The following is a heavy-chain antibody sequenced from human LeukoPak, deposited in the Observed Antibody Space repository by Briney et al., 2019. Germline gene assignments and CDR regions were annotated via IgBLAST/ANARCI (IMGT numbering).Heavy chain of an antibody. V-gene: IGHV4-39*01. CDR2: IQHSGHT. CDR1: GGSISSTSYY. D-gene: IGHD5-12*01. Sequence: SETLSLTCIVSGGSISSTSYYFWSWIRQPPGKGLEWIGSIQHSGHTSYNPSLKSRVTRALDTSKNQFSLKVSSVTAADTAVYFCARRRGYDYFWFDPWGQGTLVTVSS. J-gene: IGHJ5*02. CDR3: ARRRGYDYFWFDP.